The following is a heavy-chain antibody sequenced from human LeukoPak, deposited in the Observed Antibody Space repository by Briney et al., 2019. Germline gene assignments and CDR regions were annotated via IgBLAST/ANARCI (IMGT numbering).Heavy chain of an antibody. D-gene: IGHD2-2*01. J-gene: IGHJ4*02. CDR1: GFTFSSYS. V-gene: IGHV3-21*01. CDR2: ISSSSSYI. CDR3: ARDPPDIVVVPAANY. Sequence: PGGSLRLSCAASGFTFSSYSMNWVRQAPGKGLEWVSSISSSSSYIYYADSVKGRFTISRDNAKNSLYLQMNSPRAEDTAVYYCARDPPDIVVVPAANYWGQGTLVTVSS.